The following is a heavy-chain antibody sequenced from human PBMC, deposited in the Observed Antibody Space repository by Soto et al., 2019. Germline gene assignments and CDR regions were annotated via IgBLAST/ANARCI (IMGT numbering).Heavy chain of an antibody. CDR3: ARDLAVAGKTPTFDY. CDR1: GFTVSSNY. CDR2: IYSGGST. D-gene: IGHD6-19*01. J-gene: IGHJ4*02. Sequence: PGGSLRLSCAASGFTVSSNYMSWVRQAPGKGLEWVSVIYSGGSTYYADSVKGRFTISRDNSKNTLYLQMNSLRAEDTAVYYCARDLAVAGKTPTFDYWGQGTLVTVSS. V-gene: IGHV3-66*01.